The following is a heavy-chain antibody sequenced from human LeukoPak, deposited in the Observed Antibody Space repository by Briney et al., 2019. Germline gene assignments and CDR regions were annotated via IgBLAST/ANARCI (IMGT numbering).Heavy chain of an antibody. CDR2: ISSSSSYT. CDR3: ARDTKRFQKYYFDY. CDR1: GFTFSDYY. V-gene: IGHV3-11*06. Sequence: GGSLRLSCAASGFTFSDYYMSWIRQAPGKGLKWISYISSSSSYTNYADSVKGRFTISRDNAKNSLYLQMNSLRAEDTAVYYCARDTKRFQKYYFDYWGQGTLVTVSS. D-gene: IGHD3-3*01. J-gene: IGHJ4*02.